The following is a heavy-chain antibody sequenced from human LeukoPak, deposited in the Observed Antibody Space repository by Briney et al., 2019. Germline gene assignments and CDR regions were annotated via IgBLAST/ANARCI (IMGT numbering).Heavy chain of an antibody. Sequence: QSGGSLRLSCAASGFTFSSYAMHWVRQAPGKGLEWVAVISYDGSNKYYADSVKGRFTISRDNSKNTLYLQMNSLRAEDTAVYYCAKDFLAVAARYTFGYWGQGTLVTVSS. D-gene: IGHD3-16*01. CDR3: AKDFLAVAARYTFGY. J-gene: IGHJ4*02. CDR1: GFTFSSYA. V-gene: IGHV3-30-3*01. CDR2: ISYDGSNK.